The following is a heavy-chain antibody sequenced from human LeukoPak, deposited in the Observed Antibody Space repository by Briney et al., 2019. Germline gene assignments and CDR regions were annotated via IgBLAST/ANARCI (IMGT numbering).Heavy chain of an antibody. CDR1: GYTFTCYY. Sequence: ASVQVSCQASGYTFTCYYMHWVRQAPGQGLEWMGWINPNSGGTNYAQKFQGRVTMTRDTSISTAYMELSRLRSYDTAVYYCARDSGSSSTSFAVDYWGQGTLVTVSS. V-gene: IGHV1-2*02. J-gene: IGHJ4*02. CDR3: ARDSGSSSTSFAVDY. D-gene: IGHD6-6*01. CDR2: INPNSGGT.